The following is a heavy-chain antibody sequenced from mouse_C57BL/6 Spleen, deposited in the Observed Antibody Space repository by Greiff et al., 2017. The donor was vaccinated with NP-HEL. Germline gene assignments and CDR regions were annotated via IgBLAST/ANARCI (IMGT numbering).Heavy chain of an antibody. CDR1: GYTFTSYW. D-gene: IGHD1-1*01. Sequence: QVQLQQPGTELVKPGASVKLSCKASGYTFTSYWMHWVKQRPGQGLEWIGNINPSNGGTNSNEKFKSKATLTVAKSSSTAYMQLSSLTSEDSAVYYCARGPYYYGSSYERDYYAMDYWGQGTSVTVSS. CDR2: INPSNGGT. J-gene: IGHJ4*01. CDR3: ARGPYYYGSSYERDYYAMDY. V-gene: IGHV1-53*01.